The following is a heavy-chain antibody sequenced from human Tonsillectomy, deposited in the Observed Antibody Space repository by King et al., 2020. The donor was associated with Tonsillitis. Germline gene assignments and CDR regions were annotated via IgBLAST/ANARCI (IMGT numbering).Heavy chain of an antibody. J-gene: IGHJ3*02. CDR3: AREISGSPTYGSAFDI. V-gene: IGHV4-61*02. Sequence: QLQESGPGLVKPSQTLSLTCTVSGGSVSSASHYWSWIRQPAGKEVEWIGRIYTSGSSNYTPSLNSRVTMAGEPSKKQLSLTLSYVTAAATAVYYCAREISGSPTYGSAFDIWGHGTIVTVSP. CDR2: IYTSGSS. D-gene: IGHD1-26*01. CDR1: GGSVSSASHY.